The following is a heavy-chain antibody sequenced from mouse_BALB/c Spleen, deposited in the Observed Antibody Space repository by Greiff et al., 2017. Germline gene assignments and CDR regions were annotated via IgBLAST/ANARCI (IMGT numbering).Heavy chain of an antibody. V-gene: IGHV5-12-2*01. J-gene: IGHJ1*01. Sequence: EVMLVESGGGLVQPGGSLKLSCAASGFTFSSYTMSWVRQTPEKRLEWVAYISNGGGSTYYPDTVKGRFTISRDNAKNTLFLQMTSLRSEDTAMYYCARWGNYVNFDVWGAGTTVTVSS. D-gene: IGHD2-1*01. CDR2: ISNGGGST. CDR3: ARWGNYVNFDV. CDR1: GFTFSSYT.